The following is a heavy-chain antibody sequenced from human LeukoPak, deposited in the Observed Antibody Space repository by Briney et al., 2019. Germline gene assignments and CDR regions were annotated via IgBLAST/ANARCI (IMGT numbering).Heavy chain of an antibody. CDR1: GFTFSSHA. Sequence: HSGGSLRLSCAASGFTFSSHAMHWVRQAPGKGLEWVAVLSHDGGKKYYADSVKGRFTISRDNSKNTLYLQMNSLRAEDTAVYYCAKASRDLGYYFDYWGQGTLVTVSS. CDR2: LSHDGGKK. CDR3: AKASRDLGYYFDY. J-gene: IGHJ4*02. V-gene: IGHV3-30-3*01. D-gene: IGHD3-16*01.